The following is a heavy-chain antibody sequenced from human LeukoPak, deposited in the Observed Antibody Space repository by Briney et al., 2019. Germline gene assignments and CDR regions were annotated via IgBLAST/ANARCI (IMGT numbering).Heavy chain of an antibody. Sequence: PSETLSLTCTVSGVSFSSSPYFWGWIRQPPGKGLEWVGSTFYSGSTYYNPSLKSRVTVSVDSSKNQFSLKLRSVTAADTAVYYCARHLGSSWYFSFDPWGQGTLVTVSS. D-gene: IGHD6-13*01. CDR1: GVSFSSSPYF. CDR3: ARHLGSSWYFSFDP. J-gene: IGHJ5*02. V-gene: IGHV4-39*01. CDR2: TFYSGST.